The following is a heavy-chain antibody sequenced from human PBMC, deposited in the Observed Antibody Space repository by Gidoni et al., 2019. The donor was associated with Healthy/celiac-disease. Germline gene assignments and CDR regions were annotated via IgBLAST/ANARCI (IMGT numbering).Heavy chain of an antibody. J-gene: IGHJ6*02. D-gene: IGHD2-2*01. Sequence: QVQLVQSGAEVKTSWSSVKVSCKSSGGTFSSYAISWVRQAPGHGLEWMVGIIPIFGTANYAQKFQGRVTITADKSTSTAYMELSSLRSEDTAVYYCARGVVVVPAAHYYYYGMDVWGQGTTVTVSS. V-gene: IGHV1-69*06. CDR1: GGTFSSYA. CDR2: IIPIFGTA. CDR3: ARGVVVVPAAHYYYYGMDV.